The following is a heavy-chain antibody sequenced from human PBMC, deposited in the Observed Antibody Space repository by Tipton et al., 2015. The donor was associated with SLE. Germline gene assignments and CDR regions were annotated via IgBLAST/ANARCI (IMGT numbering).Heavy chain of an antibody. CDR2: ISAYNGNT. J-gene: IGHJ2*01. Sequence: VQSGAEVKKPGASVKVSCKASGYTFTSYGISWVRQAPGQGLEWMGWISAYNGNTNYAQKLQGRVTMTTDTSTSTAYMELRSLRSDDTAVYYCARMVSGYCSGGSCYLYWYFDLWGRGTLVTVSS. D-gene: IGHD2-15*01. CDR3: ARMVSGYCSGGSCYLYWYFDL. V-gene: IGHV1-18*01. CDR1: GYTFTSYG.